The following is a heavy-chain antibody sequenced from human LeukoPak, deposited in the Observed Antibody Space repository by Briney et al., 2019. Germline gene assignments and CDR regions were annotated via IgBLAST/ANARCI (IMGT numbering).Heavy chain of an antibody. D-gene: IGHD5-18*01. Sequence: ASVKVSCKASGGTFSSYAISWVRQAPGQGLEWMGGIIPIFGTANYAQKFQGRVTITADESTSTAYMELSSLRSEDTAVYYCASSDYSYGYSYYYYYMDVWGKGTTVTISS. CDR2: IIPIFGTA. CDR1: GGTFSSYA. CDR3: ASSDYSYGYSYYYYYMDV. V-gene: IGHV1-69*13. J-gene: IGHJ6*03.